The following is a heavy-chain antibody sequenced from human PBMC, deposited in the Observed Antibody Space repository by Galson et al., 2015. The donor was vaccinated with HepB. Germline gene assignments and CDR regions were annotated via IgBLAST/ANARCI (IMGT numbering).Heavy chain of an antibody. CDR2: ISYDGSNK. CDR1: GFTFSSYG. V-gene: IGHV3-30*18. CDR3: AKSYYYDRSGPLDY. J-gene: IGHJ4*02. Sequence: SLRLSCAASGFTFSSYGMHWVRQAPGKGLEWVAVISYDGSNKYYADSVKGRFTISRDNSKNTLYLQMNSLRAEDTAVYYCAKSYYYDRSGPLDYWGQGTLVTVSS. D-gene: IGHD3-22*01.